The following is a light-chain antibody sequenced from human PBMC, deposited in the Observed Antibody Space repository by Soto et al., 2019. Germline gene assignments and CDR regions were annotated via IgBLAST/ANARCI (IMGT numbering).Light chain of an antibody. CDR1: QSVSSSY. V-gene: IGKV3-20*01. Sequence: EIVLTQSTGTLSLSPGERATLSCRAIQSVSSSYLAWYQQKPGQAPRLLIYGASSRATGIPDRFSGSGSGTDFTLTISRLEPEDFAVYYCQQYGSSPPITFGQGTRLEI. J-gene: IGKJ5*01. CDR2: GAS. CDR3: QQYGSSPPIT.